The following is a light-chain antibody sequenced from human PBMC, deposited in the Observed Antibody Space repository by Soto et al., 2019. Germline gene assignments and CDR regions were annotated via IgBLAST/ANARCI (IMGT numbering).Light chain of an antibody. CDR2: AAS. V-gene: IGKV1-12*01. CDR1: QGISRW. J-gene: IGKJ4*01. CDR3: QQASNLTPLT. Sequence: DIQMTQSPSSVSASVGDSVTITCRASQGISRWLVWYQQKPGKAPKLLFSAASGLQSGVPSRFSGSGSGTDFTLTISSLQPEDFATYYCQQASNLTPLTFGGGTKVEIK.